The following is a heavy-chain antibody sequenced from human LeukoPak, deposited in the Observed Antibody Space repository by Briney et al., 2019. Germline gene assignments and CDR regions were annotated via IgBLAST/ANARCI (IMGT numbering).Heavy chain of an antibody. J-gene: IGHJ3*02. CDR1: GFTFSSYW. V-gene: IGHV3-74*01. D-gene: IGHD3-22*01. CDR2: INSDGSST. Sequence: PGGSLRLSCAASGFTFSSYWMHWVRQAPGKGLVWVSRINSDGSSTSYADSVKGRFTISRDNAKNTLYLQMNSLRAEDTAVYYCASPYYYDSSGYYRTGHAFDIWGQGTMVTVSS. CDR3: ASPYYYDSSGYYRTGHAFDI.